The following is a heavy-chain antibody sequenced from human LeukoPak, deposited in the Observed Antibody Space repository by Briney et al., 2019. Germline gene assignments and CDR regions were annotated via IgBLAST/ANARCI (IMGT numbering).Heavy chain of an antibody. CDR2: SSSSGSTI. CDR3: AKANYYDSSIDY. Sequence: PGGSLTLSCAASGFTFSSYEMNWVPQAPGQGLEWVSYSSSSGSTIYYADSVKGRFTISRDNAKNSLYLQMNSLRAEDTALYYCAKANYYDSSIDYWGQGTLVTVSS. V-gene: IGHV3-48*03. D-gene: IGHD3-22*01. J-gene: IGHJ4*02. CDR1: GFTFSSYE.